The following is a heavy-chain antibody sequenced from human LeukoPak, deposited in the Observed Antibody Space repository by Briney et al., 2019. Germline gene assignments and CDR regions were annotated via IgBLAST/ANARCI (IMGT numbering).Heavy chain of an antibody. V-gene: IGHV4-38-2*02. CDR1: GYSISNGYY. CDR2: IYYSGST. D-gene: IGHD3-22*01. CDR3: ARHPHYYYDSSGYWS. J-gene: IGHJ4*02. Sequence: PSETLSLTCSVSGYSISNGYYWGWIRQPPGKGLEWIGSIYYSGSTYYNPSLKSRVTISVDTSKNQFSLKLSSVTAADTAVYYCARHPHYYYDSSGYWSWGQGTLVTVSS.